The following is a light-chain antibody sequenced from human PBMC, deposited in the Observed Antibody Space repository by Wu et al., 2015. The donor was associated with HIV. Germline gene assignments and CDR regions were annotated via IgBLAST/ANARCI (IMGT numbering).Light chain of an antibody. CDR1: QSVTSSY. CDR3: QQYGNSPYS. V-gene: IGKV3-20*01. Sequence: EIVLTQSPGTLSLSPGERATLSCRASQSVTSSYLGWYQQKPGQAPRLLIYGASNRATGIPDRFSGSGSGTDFTLTISSLEPEDFAIYYCQQYGNSPYSFGLGDQGWRSN. CDR2: GAS. J-gene: IGKJ2*03.